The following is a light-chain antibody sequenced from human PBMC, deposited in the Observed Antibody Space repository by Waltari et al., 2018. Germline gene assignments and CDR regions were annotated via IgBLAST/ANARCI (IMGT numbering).Light chain of an antibody. Sequence: DIVMTQSPDSLAVSLGESVPINCTSSQSVFYSSNNTNYLAWYQQKPGQPPTLLMYWASSREFGVPKRFSASGSGTDFTLTISSLEDDDVAIYYCQQYYSMPLTFGPGTTVEI. CDR3: QQYYSMPLT. CDR1: QSVFYSSNNTNY. V-gene: IGKV4-1*01. CDR2: WAS. J-gene: IGKJ3*01.